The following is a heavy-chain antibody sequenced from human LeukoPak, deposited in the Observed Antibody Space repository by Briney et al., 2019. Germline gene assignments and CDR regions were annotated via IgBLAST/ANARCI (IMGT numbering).Heavy chain of an antibody. CDR2: IIPVLKIA. Sequence: SVKVSCKTSGGTFSSFAVSWVRQAPGQGLEWMGRIIPVLKIANYAQKLQGRVTMTTDTSTSTAYMELRSLRSDDTAVYYCARDYRLGYCSSTSCTKTRFDPWGQGTLVTVSS. J-gene: IGHJ5*02. CDR1: GGTFSSFA. V-gene: IGHV1-69*04. CDR3: ARDYRLGYCSSTSCTKTRFDP. D-gene: IGHD2-2*01.